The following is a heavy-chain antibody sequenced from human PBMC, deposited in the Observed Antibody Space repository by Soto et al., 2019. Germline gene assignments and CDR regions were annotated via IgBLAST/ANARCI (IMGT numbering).Heavy chain of an antibody. CDR2: TYYKSKRYN. Sequence: SQTLSLTCVISGDSVSSNSVAWNWIRQSPSRGLEWLGRTYYKSKRYNDYAVSVKSRITINPDTSKNQFSLQLNSVTPEDTAVYYCARDTPAKGSYFDYWGQGTLVTVSS. J-gene: IGHJ4*02. CDR1: GDSVSSNSVA. CDR3: ARDTPAKGSYFDY. D-gene: IGHD1-26*01. V-gene: IGHV6-1*01.